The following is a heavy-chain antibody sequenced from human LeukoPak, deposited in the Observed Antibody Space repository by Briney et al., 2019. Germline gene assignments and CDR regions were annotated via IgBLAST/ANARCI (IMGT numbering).Heavy chain of an antibody. CDR3: ARGFSYYGSGSYDVGRYWFDP. J-gene: IGHJ5*02. V-gene: IGHV4-59*11. D-gene: IGHD3-10*01. Sequence: PSETLSLTCTVSGGSIKSHFWSWVRQPPGKRLEWIGYIFHSGSTNYNPSLKSRVTISVDTSKNQFSLKLSSVTAADTAVYYCARGFSYYGSGSYDVGRYWFDPWGQGTLVTVSS. CDR2: IFHSGST. CDR1: GGSIKSHF.